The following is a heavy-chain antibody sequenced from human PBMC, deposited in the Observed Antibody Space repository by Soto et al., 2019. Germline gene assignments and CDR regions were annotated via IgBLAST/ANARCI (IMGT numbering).Heavy chain of an antibody. V-gene: IGHV5-51*01. J-gene: IGHJ3*02. CDR2: IYPGDSRT. Sequence: PGESLKISCKGSGDSCSNYWIAWVRQMPGKGLEWMGIIYPGDSRTKYSPSFQGQVTFSADKSISTAYLQWSSLKASDTAMYYCARPTLMDFFDIWGQGTMVTVSS. CDR3: ARPTLMDFFDI. D-gene: IGHD1-26*01. CDR1: GDSCSNYW.